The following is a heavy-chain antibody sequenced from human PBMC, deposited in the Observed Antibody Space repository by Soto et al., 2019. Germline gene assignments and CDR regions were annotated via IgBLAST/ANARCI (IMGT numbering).Heavy chain of an antibody. CDR3: ARPLATAGRGPFDY. CDR2: IYYSGNT. Sequence: QLQLQESGPGLVKPSGTLSLTCTVSGDSISSSSYYWGWIRQPPGRDLEWIGSIYYSGNTYYNPSLKSRVTISVDTSKHQFSLNLSSVTAADTAVYYCARPLATAGRGPFDYWGQGTLVTVSS. D-gene: IGHD6-13*01. V-gene: IGHV4-39*01. CDR1: GDSISSSSYY. J-gene: IGHJ4*02.